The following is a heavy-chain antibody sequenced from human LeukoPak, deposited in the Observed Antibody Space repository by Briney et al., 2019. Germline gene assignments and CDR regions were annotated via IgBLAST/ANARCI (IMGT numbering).Heavy chain of an antibody. CDR2: IYQSGST. CDR3: ARASGILWFGEGYFDY. J-gene: IGHJ4*02. V-gene: IGHV4-30-2*01. Sequence: SETLSLTCGVSGASVSSIGYSWSWIRQPPGRGLEWIGYIYQSGSTSYNPSLQSRVTISIDRSKNQFSLNLSSVTAADTAVYYCARASGILWFGEGYFDYWGQGTLVTVSS. D-gene: IGHD3-10*01. CDR1: GASVSSIGYS.